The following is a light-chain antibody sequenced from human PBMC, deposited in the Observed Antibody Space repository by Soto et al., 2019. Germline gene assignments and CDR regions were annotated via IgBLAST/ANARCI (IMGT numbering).Light chain of an antibody. J-gene: IGKJ1*01. V-gene: IGKV1-5*03. CDR1: QSINDW. CDR3: QHWHGFSWT. Sequence: DIKMTQSPSTLSASVGDRVTIPCRASQSINDWVAWYQQKPGRAPKFLIYKASNLESGVPSRFSGSGSGTEFTLTISSLQPDDFATYYCQHWHGFSWTFGQGTKVEIK. CDR2: KAS.